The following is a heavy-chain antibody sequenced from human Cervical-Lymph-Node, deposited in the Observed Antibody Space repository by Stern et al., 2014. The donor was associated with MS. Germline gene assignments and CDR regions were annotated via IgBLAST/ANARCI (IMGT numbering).Heavy chain of an antibody. D-gene: IGHD3-10*01. CDR2: FDPEDGET. CDR3: AGMVRDDWYFDL. Sequence: QVQLEESGAEVKKPGASVKVSCKVSGYTLTELSMHWVRQAPGKGLEWLGGFDPEDGETIYAQKFQGRVTMTEDTSTDTAYMELSSLRSEDTAVYYCAGMVRDDWYFDLWGRGTLVTVSS. J-gene: IGHJ2*01. CDR1: GYTLTELS. V-gene: IGHV1-24*01.